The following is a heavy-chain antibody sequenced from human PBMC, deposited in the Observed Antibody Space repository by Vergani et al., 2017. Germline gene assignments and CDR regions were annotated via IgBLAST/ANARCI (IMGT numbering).Heavy chain of an antibody. CDR1: GYTFTGYY. J-gene: IGHJ3*02. CDR3: ARDYYDSSGYYGDDAFDI. D-gene: IGHD3-22*01. CDR2: INPNSGGT. Sequence: QVQLVQSGAEVKKPGASVKVSCKASGYTFTGYYMHWVRQAPGQGLEWMGWINPNSGGTNYAQKFQGRVTMTRDTSISTAYMELSRLRSDATAVYYCARDYYDSSGYYGDDAFDIWGQGTMVTVSS. V-gene: IGHV1-2*02.